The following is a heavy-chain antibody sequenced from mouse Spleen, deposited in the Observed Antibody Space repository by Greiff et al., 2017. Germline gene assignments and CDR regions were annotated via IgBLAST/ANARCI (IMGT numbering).Heavy chain of an antibody. J-gene: IGHJ1*03. CDR3: ARYRPQLGRDWYFDV. CDR1: GFSLTGYG. Sequence: QVQLKESGPGLVAPSQSLSITCTVSGFSLTGYGVHWVRQPPGKGLEWLVVIWSDGSTTYNSALKSRLSISKDNSKSQVFLKMNSLQTDDTAIYYCARYRPQLGRDWYFDVWGTGTTVTVSS. V-gene: IGHV2-6*03. D-gene: IGHD4-1*02. CDR2: IWSDGST.